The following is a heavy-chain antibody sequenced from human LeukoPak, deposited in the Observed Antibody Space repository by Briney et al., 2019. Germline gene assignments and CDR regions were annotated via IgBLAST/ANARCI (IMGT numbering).Heavy chain of an antibody. D-gene: IGHD3-10*01. V-gene: IGHV4-4*09. CDR1: GGSISSYY. J-gene: IGHJ5*02. CDR2: IYTSGST. Sequence: ASETLSLTCTVSGGSISSYYWSWIRQPPGKGLEWIGYIYTSGSTNYNPSLKSRVTISVDTSKNQFSLKLSSVTAADTAVYYCARHMRPLWFGESPPAWFDPWGQGTLVTVSS. CDR3: ARHMRPLWFGESPPAWFDP.